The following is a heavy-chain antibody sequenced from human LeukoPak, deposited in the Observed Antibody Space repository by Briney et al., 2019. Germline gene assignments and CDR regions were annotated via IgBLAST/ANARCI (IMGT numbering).Heavy chain of an antibody. D-gene: IGHD1-1*01. CDR1: GFTFSNYR. CDR2: INNDGSTT. Sequence: AGYLRLSCSASGFTFSNYRMNWVRQVPGNGLVWVSHINNDGSTTHYADSVKVRFTISRDNAKTTLYLQINSLRVEDTAVYYCARGGPYNHARPNDYWGQGTLVTVSS. J-gene: IGHJ4*02. CDR3: ARGGPYNHARPNDY. V-gene: IGHV3-74*01.